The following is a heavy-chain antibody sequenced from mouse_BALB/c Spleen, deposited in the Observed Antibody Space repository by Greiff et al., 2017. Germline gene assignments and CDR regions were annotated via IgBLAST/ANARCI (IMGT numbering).Heavy chain of an antibody. CDR1: GYTFTSYN. CDR3: ARWTTARDAMDY. Sequence: QVQLQQPGAELVKPGASVKMSCKASGYTFTSYNMHWVKQTPGQGLEWIGAIYPGNGDTSYNQKFKDKATLTADKSSSTAYMQLSSLTSEDSAVYYCARWTTARDAMDYWGQGTSVTVSS. J-gene: IGHJ4*01. V-gene: IGHV1-12*01. D-gene: IGHD1-2*01. CDR2: IYPGNGDT.